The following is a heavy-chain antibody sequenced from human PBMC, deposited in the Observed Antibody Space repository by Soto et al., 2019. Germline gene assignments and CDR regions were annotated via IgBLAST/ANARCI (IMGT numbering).Heavy chain of an antibody. J-gene: IGHJ4*02. CDR3: ARWVYAFDY. CDR1: GFTFSTYA. CDR2: ISYDASNK. V-gene: IGHV3-30-3*01. Sequence: QVQLVESGGGVVQPGRSLRLSCAASGFTFSTYAMNWVRQAPGKGLEWVAAISYDASNKYYAGSVKGRFTISRDNYENTLYLQMNSLRTEDTAMYYCARWVYAFDYWGQGTLVTVSS. D-gene: IGHD6-13*01.